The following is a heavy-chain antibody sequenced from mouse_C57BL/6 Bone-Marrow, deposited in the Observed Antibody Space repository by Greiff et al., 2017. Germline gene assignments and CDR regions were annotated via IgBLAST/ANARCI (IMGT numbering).Heavy chain of an antibody. CDR1: GYTFTRYW. Sequence: VQLQQPGAELVRPGSSVKLSCKASGYTFTRYWMDWVKQRPGQGLEWIGNIYPSDSETHYNQKFKDKATLTVDKSSSTAYMQLSSLTSEDSAVYYCARRGDDYVAYWGQGTLVTVSA. V-gene: IGHV1-61*01. D-gene: IGHD2-4*01. CDR3: ARRGDDYVAY. CDR2: IYPSDSET. J-gene: IGHJ3*01.